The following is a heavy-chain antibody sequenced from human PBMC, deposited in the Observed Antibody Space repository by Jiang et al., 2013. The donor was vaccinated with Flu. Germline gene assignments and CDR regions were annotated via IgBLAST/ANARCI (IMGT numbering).Heavy chain of an antibody. D-gene: IGHD6-19*01. J-gene: IGHJ5*02. Sequence: FTISRDNSKNTLYLQMNSLRAEDTAVYYCAKDGGVAGTTNWFDPWGQGTLVTVSS. V-gene: IGHV3-23*01. CDR3: AKDGGVAGTTNWFDP.